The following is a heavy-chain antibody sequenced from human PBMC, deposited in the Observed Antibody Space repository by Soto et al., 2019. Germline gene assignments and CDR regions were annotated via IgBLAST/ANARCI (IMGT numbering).Heavy chain of an antibody. Sequence: ASVKVACKASGYRFIDYFMHWVRRAPGQGLAWMGWINPKSGGTKIAQKFQGRTTMTRDTSINTVFMELSRLTSDDTAVYFCAREYNWNYPGGSVSWARGTLVAVSS. D-gene: IGHD1-7*01. V-gene: IGHV1-2*02. CDR2: INPKSGGT. J-gene: IGHJ5*02. CDR3: AREYNWNYPGGSVS. CDR1: GYRFIDYF.